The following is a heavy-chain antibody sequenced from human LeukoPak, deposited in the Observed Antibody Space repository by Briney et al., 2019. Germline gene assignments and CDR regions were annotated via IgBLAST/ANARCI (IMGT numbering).Heavy chain of an antibody. CDR2: IHNSGTT. Sequence: SETLSLTCAVSGGPFSGYFWSWIRQSSGKGLEWIGEIHNSGTTNYNPSLNSRVTISEDTSKSQFYLNLSSVTAADTAVYYCSRWYYYNLGSFPFDFWGQGTLVTVSS. J-gene: IGHJ4*02. D-gene: IGHD3-10*01. V-gene: IGHV4-34*01. CDR1: GGPFSGYF. CDR3: SRWYYYNLGSFPFDF.